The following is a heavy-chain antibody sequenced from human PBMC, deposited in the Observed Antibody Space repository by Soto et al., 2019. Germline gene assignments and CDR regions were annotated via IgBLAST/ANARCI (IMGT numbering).Heavy chain of an antibody. V-gene: IGHV4-4*02. Sequence: PSETLSLTCAVSGGSISSSNWWSWVRQPPGKGLEWIGEIYHSGSTNYNPSLKSRVTISVDKSKNQFSLKLSSVTAADTAVYYRATRNSRNDYGDYWFDPWGQGTLVTVSS. CDR1: GGSISSSNW. CDR2: IYHSGST. D-gene: IGHD4-17*01. CDR3: ATRNSRNDYGDYWFDP. J-gene: IGHJ5*02.